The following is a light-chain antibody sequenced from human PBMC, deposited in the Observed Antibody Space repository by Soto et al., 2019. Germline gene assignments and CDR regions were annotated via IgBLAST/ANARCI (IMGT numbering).Light chain of an antibody. Sequence: QSALTQPPSASGSPGQSVTIPCAGTSTDVGEYNYVSWYQQHPGKVPKLIIFEVNKRPSGVPDRFSGSKSGDTASLTVSGLQAEDEADYYCNSYRSSNNLEGVFGGGTKLTVL. J-gene: IGLJ3*02. V-gene: IGLV2-8*01. CDR2: EVN. CDR1: STDVGEYNY. CDR3: NSYRSSNNLEGV.